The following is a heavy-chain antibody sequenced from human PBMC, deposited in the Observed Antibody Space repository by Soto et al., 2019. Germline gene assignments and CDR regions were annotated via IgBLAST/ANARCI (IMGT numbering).Heavy chain of an antibody. CDR3: ARIQNFYYYYMDV. CDR1: GGSISSSRDY. V-gene: IGHV4-39*01. J-gene: IGHJ6*03. CDR2: IFYSGST. Sequence: ETLSLTCTVSGGSISSSRDYWGWIRQPPGKGLEWIGSIFYSGSTYYNPSLRSRVTISVDSSKNQFSLRLSSVTAADTAVYYCARIQNFYYYYMDVCGKGTTVTVSS.